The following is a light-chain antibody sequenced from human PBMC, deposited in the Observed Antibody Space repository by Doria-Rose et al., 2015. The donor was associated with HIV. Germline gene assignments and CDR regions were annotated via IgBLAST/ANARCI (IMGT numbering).Light chain of an antibody. Sequence: DIRLTQSPESLGMSLGERATLNCKSNQSLLNTSKNYLAWYQQKPGQPPKLLIYCASTRQSGVAARFSGSGSGTDFTLTISSLEAEDVAVYYCQQYYDTPSFGPGTTVDIK. CDR3: QQYYDTPS. CDR1: QSLLNTSKNY. V-gene: IGKV4-1*01. CDR2: CAS. J-gene: IGKJ3*01.